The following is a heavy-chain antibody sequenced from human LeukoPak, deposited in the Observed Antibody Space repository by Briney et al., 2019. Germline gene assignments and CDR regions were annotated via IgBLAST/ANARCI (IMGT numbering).Heavy chain of an antibody. Sequence: PSETLSLTCTVSGYSISSSYYWGWIRQPPGKGLEWIGSIYHSGSTYYNPSLKSRVTISVDTSKNQFSLKLSSVTAADTAVYYCARGYYDSSGYLRPYYFDYWGQGTLVTVSS. CDR3: ARGYYDSSGYLRPYYFDY. CDR1: GYSISSSYY. D-gene: IGHD3-22*01. J-gene: IGHJ4*02. CDR2: IYHSGST. V-gene: IGHV4-38-2*02.